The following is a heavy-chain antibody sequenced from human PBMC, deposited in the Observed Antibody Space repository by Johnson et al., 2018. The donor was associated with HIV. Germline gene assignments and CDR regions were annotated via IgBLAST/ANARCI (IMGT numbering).Heavy chain of an antibody. CDR1: GFTFSSYG. CDR2: ISYDGSEK. J-gene: IGHJ3*02. Sequence: QMQLVESGGGVVQPGRSLRLSCAASGFTFSSYGMHWVRQAPGKGLEWVAVISYDGSEKYYVDSVKGRFTISRDNAKNTLYLQMNSLRPEDTAVYYCAKERRAPRAFDIWGQGTMVTVSS. CDR3: AKERRAPRAFDI. V-gene: IGHV3-30*18.